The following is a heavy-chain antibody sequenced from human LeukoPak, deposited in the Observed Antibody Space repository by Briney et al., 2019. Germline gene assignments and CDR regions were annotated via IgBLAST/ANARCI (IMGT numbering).Heavy chain of an antibody. J-gene: IGHJ4*02. Sequence: SETPSLTCAVSGYSISSTYFWGWIRQPPGKGLEYIGNIHHSGTTYYNPSLKSRVTISIDTSKNQFSLKLSSVTAADTAVYYCARVRYYDNSGYYYDFDYWGQGTLVTVSS. V-gene: IGHV4-38-2*01. CDR3: ARVRYYDNSGYYYDFDY. CDR2: IHHSGTT. D-gene: IGHD3-22*01. CDR1: GYSISSTYF.